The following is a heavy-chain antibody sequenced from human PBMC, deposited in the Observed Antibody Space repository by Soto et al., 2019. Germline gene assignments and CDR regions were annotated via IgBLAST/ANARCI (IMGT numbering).Heavy chain of an antibody. Sequence: SVKVSCTASGGTISSYAISWVRQAPGRGLEWMGGIIPIFGTANYAQKFQGRVTITGDESTSTAYMELSSLRSEDTAVYYCARAGLAYCSSTSCPWTDYYYYGMDVWGQGTTVTVSS. J-gene: IGHJ6*02. CDR2: IIPIFGTA. V-gene: IGHV1-69*13. CDR3: ARAGLAYCSSTSCPWTDYYYYGMDV. CDR1: GGTISSYA. D-gene: IGHD2-2*01.